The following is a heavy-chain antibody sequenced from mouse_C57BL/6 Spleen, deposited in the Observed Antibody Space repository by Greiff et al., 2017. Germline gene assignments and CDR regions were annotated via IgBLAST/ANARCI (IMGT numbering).Heavy chain of an antibody. CDR3: ATTVVAPYAMDY. CDR2: IHPNSGST. Sequence: QVQLQQPGAELVKPGASVKLSCKASGYTFTSYWMHWVKQRPGQGLAWIGMIHPNSGSTNYNEKFKSKATLTVDKSSSTAYMQLSSLTSEDSAVYCCATTVVAPYAMDYWGQGTSVTVSS. D-gene: IGHD1-1*01. V-gene: IGHV1-64*01. CDR1: GYTFTSYW. J-gene: IGHJ4*01.